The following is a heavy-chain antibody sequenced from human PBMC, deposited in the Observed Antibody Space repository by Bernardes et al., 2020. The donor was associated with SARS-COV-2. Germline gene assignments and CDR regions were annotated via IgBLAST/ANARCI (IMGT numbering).Heavy chain of an antibody. CDR3: SRRVYEHAWGSWNDV. CDR2: IRQDGSEI. V-gene: IGHV3-7*03. D-gene: IGHD3-16*01. CDR1: GFTFSNYW. Sequence: GGSLRLSCAASGFTFSNYWMSWVRQAPGKGLEWVAHIRQDGSEIYYKDSVKGRFTISRDNAKNSLYLQMNSLKTEDTAVYYCSRRVYEHAWGSWNDVWGQGTTVTVSS. J-gene: IGHJ6*02.